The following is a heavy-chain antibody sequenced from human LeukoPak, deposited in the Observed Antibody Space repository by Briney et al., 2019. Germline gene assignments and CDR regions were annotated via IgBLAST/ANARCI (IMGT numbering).Heavy chain of an antibody. V-gene: IGHV3-48*03. CDR3: AKDRSSGAVGFDF. D-gene: IGHD6-19*01. J-gene: IGHJ4*02. Sequence: GGSLRLSCAASGFTFSSYEMNWVRQAPGKGLEWVSYISSSGNTIDYADSVKGRFTISRDNAKNSLYLHMNSLRAEDTAVYYCAKDRSSGAVGFDFWGQGTLVTVSS. CDR2: ISSSGNTI. CDR1: GFTFSSYE.